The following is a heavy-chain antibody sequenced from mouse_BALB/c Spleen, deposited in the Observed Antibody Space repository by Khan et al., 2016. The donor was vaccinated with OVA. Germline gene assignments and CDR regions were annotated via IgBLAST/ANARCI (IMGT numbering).Heavy chain of an antibody. CDR2: ISYSGGT. CDR1: GYSITSGYA. Sequence: VQLKESGPGLVKPSQSLSLTCTVTGYSITSGYAWNWIRQFPGNKLEWMGYISYSGGTSYNPSLKSRISITRDTSKNQFFLQLNSVTTEDTATYYCARGNYYGYYFHYWGQGTPLTVSS. CDR3: ARGNYYGYYFHY. J-gene: IGHJ2*01. V-gene: IGHV3-2*02. D-gene: IGHD1-1*01.